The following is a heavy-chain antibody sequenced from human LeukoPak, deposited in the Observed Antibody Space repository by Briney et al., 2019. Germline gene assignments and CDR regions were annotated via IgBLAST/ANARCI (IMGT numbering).Heavy chain of an antibody. V-gene: IGHV4-34*01. CDR2: INHGGNT. D-gene: IGHD2-15*01. CDR3: ARRGDAWQILYSFDV. J-gene: IGHJ3*01. CDR1: GESFSGYY. Sequence: SETLSLTCAVYGESFSGYYWTWIRQPPGKGLEWIGEINHGGNTHYNPSLKSRVTITVDTSKSQFSLKLTSVTAADTAVYYCARRGDAWQILYSFDVWGQGAAVIVSS.